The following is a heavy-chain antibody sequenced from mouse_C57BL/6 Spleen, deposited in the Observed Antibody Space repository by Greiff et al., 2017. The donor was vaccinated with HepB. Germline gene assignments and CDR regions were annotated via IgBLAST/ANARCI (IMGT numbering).Heavy chain of an antibody. CDR2: IYPGDGDT. D-gene: IGHD2-3*01. CDR3: ARSLYDGYYPSWFAY. J-gene: IGHJ3*01. V-gene: IGHV1-82*01. CDR1: GYAFSSSW. Sequence: VQGVESGPELVKPGASVKISCKASGYAFSSSWMNWVKQRPGKGLEWIGRIYPGDGDTNYNGKFKGKATLTADKSSSTAYMQLSSLTSEDSAVYFCARSLYDGYYPSWFAYWGQGTLVTVSA.